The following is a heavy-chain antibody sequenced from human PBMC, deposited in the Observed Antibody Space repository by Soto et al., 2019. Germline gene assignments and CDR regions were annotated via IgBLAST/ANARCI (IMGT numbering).Heavy chain of an antibody. J-gene: IGHJ4*02. CDR3: ARAGEYSSSSFDY. Sequence: GGSLRLSCAASGFTFSSYSMNWVRQAPGKGLEWVSSTSSSSSYIYYADSVKGRFTISRDNAKNSLYLQMNSLRAEDTAVYYCARAGEYSSSSFDYWGQGTLVTVSS. CDR2: TSSSSSYI. V-gene: IGHV3-21*01. CDR1: GFTFSSYS. D-gene: IGHD6-6*01.